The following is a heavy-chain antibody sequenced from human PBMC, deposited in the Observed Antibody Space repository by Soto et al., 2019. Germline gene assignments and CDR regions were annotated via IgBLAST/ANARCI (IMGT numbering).Heavy chain of an antibody. D-gene: IGHD3-10*01. CDR1: GFTFSLYN. V-gene: IGHV3-21*01. J-gene: IGHJ4*02. Sequence: EVQLVESGGGLVQPGGSLRLSCVASGFTFSLYNMNWVRQAPGKGPEWVSTISGNSDEIYYADSVRGRFTISRDNAKNSLYLQMHSLRVADTAVYYCVIHRLPTMDYWGQGTLVTVSS. CDR2: ISGNSDEI. CDR3: VIHRLPTMDY.